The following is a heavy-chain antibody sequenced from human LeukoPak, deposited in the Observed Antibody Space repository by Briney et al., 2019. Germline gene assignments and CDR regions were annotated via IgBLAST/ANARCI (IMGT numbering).Heavy chain of an antibody. D-gene: IGHD6-13*01. CDR1: GGTFSSYA. Sequence: GASVKVSCKASGGTFSSYAISWVRQAPGQGLEWMGGIIPIFGTANYAQKFQGRVTITADESTSTAYMELSSLRSEDTAVYYCARDESDFPPPNSRTYYYYYMDVWGKGTTVTVSS. V-gene: IGHV1-69*13. CDR2: IIPIFGTA. CDR3: ARDESDFPPPNSRTYYYYYMDV. J-gene: IGHJ6*03.